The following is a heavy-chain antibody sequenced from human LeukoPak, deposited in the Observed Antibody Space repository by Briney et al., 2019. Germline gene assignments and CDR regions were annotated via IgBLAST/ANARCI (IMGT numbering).Heavy chain of an antibody. V-gene: IGHV4-34*01. CDR3: HGSGSYYNNWFDP. Sequence: PSKTLSLTCAVYGGSFSGYYWSWIRQPPGKGLEWIGEINHSGSTNYNPSLKSRVTISVDTSKNQFSLKLSSVTAADTAVYYCHGSGSYYNNWFDPWGQGTLVTVSS. D-gene: IGHD3-10*01. J-gene: IGHJ5*02. CDR2: INHSGST. CDR1: GGSFSGYY.